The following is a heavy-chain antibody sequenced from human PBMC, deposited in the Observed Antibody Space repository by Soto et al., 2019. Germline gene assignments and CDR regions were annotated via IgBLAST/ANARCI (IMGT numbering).Heavy chain of an antibody. CDR3: AKFEAIQLWLNPTPDY. V-gene: IGHV3-23*01. CDR1: GFTFSSYA. J-gene: IGHJ4*02. CDR2: ISGSGGST. Sequence: PGGSLRLSCAASGFTFSSYAMSWVRQAPGKGLEWVSAISGSGGSTYYADSVKGRFTISRDNSTNTLYLQMNSLRAEDTAVYYCAKFEAIQLWLNPTPDYWGQGTLVTVSS. D-gene: IGHD5-18*01.